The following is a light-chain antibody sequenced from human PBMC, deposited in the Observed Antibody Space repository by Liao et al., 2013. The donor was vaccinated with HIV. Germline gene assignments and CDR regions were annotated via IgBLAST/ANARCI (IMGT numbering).Light chain of an antibody. V-gene: IGLV3-21*01. Sequence: SYVLTQPPSVSVAPGKTARITCGGNNIGRKSVHWYQQKPGQAPVLVIYYDSDRPSGIPERFSGSNSENTATLTITRVEAGDEADYYCQVWDSSSEHPYVFGTGTKVTVL. CDR1: NIGRKS. CDR3: QVWDSSSEHPYV. J-gene: IGLJ1*01. CDR2: YDS.